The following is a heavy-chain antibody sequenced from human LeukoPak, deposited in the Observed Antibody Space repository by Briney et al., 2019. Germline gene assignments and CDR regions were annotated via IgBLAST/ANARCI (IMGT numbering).Heavy chain of an antibody. V-gene: IGHV4-34*01. CDR3: ARGLMGAGSSGAFDI. D-gene: IGHD1-26*01. CDR1: GGSFSGYY. CDR2: INHSGST. J-gene: IGHJ3*02. Sequence: SETLSLTCAVYGGSFSGYYWNWIRQPPGKGLEWIGEINHSGSTNYISSIKSRVTISIDTSKNQFSLKMSSVTAADTAVYYCARGLMGAGSSGAFDIWGQGTLVTVSS.